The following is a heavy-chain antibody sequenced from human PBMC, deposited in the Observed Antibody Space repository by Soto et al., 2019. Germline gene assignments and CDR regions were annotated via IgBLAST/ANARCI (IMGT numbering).Heavy chain of an antibody. J-gene: IGHJ3*02. V-gene: IGHV4-28*01. CDR3: TRSNWNHGSGAFDI. D-gene: IGHD1-1*01. CDR1: GYSISSSNW. CDR2: IYYSGST. Sequence: SETLSLTCAVSGYSISSSNWWGWIRQPPGKGLEWIGYIYYSGSTYYNPSLKSRVTMSVDTSKNQFSLKLSSVTAVDTAVYYCTRSNWNHGSGAFDIWGQGTMVTRLL.